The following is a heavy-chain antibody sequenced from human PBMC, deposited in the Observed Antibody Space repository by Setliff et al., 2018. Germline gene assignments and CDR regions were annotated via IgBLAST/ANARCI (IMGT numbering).Heavy chain of an antibody. CDR1: GYTFTSYA. CDR3: AIRKWLLGIGNAFDI. V-gene: IGHV1-18*01. J-gene: IGHJ3*02. D-gene: IGHD3-22*01. Sequence: ASVKVSCKASGYTFTSYAMNWVRQAPGQGLEWMGWINTNTGNPTYAQKLQGRVTMTTDTSTSTAYMELRSLRSDDTAVYYCAIRKWLLGIGNAFDIWGQGTMVTVSS. CDR2: INTNTGNP.